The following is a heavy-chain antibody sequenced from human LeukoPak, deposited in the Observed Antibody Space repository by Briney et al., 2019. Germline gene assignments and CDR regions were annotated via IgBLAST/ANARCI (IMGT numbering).Heavy chain of an antibody. CDR1: GFNFNSYW. D-gene: IGHD4-17*01. J-gene: IGHJ4*02. V-gene: IGHV3-23*01. CDR2: ISGSGGNT. Sequence: GGSLRLSCAASGFNFNSYWMSWVRQAPGKGLEWVSSISGSGGNTFYADSVKGRFTISRDNSKNTLYLQMNSLRAEDTAAYHCAKGRNEDGDAALNYWGQGTLVTVSS. CDR3: AKGRNEDGDAALNY.